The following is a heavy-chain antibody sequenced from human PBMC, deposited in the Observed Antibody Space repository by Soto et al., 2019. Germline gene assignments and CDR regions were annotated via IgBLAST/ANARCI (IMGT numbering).Heavy chain of an antibody. CDR2: IYYNGRT. CDR1: GGSISTYY. CDR3: ARDGSGYDFWSGPYFFDY. J-gene: IGHJ4*02. D-gene: IGHD3-3*01. Sequence: PSETLSLTCTVSGGSISTYYWSWIRQPPGKGLEWIGYIYYNGRTNYNPSLESRVTISLGTSKSQFSLKLSSVSAADTAVYYCARDGSGYDFWSGPYFFDYWGPGTLVTVSS. V-gene: IGHV4-59*01.